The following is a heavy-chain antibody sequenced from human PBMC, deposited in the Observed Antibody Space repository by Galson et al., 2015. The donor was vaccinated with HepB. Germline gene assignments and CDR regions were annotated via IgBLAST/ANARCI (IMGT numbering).Heavy chain of an antibody. D-gene: IGHD2/OR15-2a*01. CDR1: GFTFSSYG. CDR3: ARVRRGSSRTITTWCGMDV. J-gene: IGHJ6*02. CDR2: IWYDGSNK. Sequence: SLRLSCAASGFTFSSYGMHWVRQAPGKGLEWVAVIWYDGSNKYYADSVKGRFTISRDNSKNTLYLQMNSLRAEDTAVYYCARVRRGSSRTITTWCGMDVWGQGTTVTVSS. V-gene: IGHV3-33*01.